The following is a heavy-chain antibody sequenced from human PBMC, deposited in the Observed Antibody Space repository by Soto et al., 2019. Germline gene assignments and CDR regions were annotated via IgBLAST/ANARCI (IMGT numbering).Heavy chain of an antibody. CDR3: RSSSRYSTDV. CDR2: IYGTGNT. CDR1: GGSISSSFY. V-gene: IGHV4-39*01. Sequence: QLQLQESGPGLVKPSETLSLSCTVSGGSISSSFYWGWIRQPPGKGLEWIGSIYGTGNTYYNPSLKGRVTISADTSKNQFFLNLISGTAADTAVYYCRSSSRYSTDVWGQGATVTVSS. J-gene: IGHJ6*02. D-gene: IGHD6-19*01.